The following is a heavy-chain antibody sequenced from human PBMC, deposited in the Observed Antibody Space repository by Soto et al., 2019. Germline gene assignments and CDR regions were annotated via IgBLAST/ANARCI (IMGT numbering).Heavy chain of an antibody. Sequence: GSLRLSCAASGFTVSSNYMSWVRQAPGKGLEWVSVIYSGGSTYHADSVKGRFTISRDNSKNTLYLQMNSLRAEDTAVYYCARDRVESGYPEYFQHWGQGT. D-gene: IGHD3-22*01. CDR1: GFTVSSNY. V-gene: IGHV3-53*01. CDR3: ARDRVESGYPEYFQH. J-gene: IGHJ1*01. CDR2: IYSGGST.